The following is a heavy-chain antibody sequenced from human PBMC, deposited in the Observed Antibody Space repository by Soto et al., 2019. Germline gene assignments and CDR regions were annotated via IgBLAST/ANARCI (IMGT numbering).Heavy chain of an antibody. Sequence: EVLLVESGGGLVQPGGSMRLACAASGLTLSHYWMHWVRQVPGKGLVWVAEISNDGRNIRTSYADSVKGRFTVSRDDAKNTLYLQMNSLRGDDTAVYYCASLSAPDDFWGQGAQVTVSS. CDR3: ASLSAPDDF. CDR1: GLTLSHYW. CDR2: ISNDGRNI. D-gene: IGHD6-25*01. J-gene: IGHJ4*02. V-gene: IGHV3-74*01.